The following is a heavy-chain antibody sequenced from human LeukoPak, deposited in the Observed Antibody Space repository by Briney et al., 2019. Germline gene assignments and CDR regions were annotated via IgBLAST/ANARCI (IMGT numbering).Heavy chain of an antibody. D-gene: IGHD6-13*01. Sequence: GASVKVSCKASGYTFTSYGISWVRQAPGQGLEWMGWISAYNGNTNYAQKLQGRVTMTTDTSTSTAYMELRSLRSDDTAVYYCARDRAPIAAARPDAFDIWGQGTMVTVSS. J-gene: IGHJ3*02. V-gene: IGHV1-18*01. CDR1: GYTFTSYG. CDR2: ISAYNGNT. CDR3: ARDRAPIAAARPDAFDI.